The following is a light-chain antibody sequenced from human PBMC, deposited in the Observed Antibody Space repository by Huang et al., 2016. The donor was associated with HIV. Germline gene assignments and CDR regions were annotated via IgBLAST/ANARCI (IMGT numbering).Light chain of an antibody. CDR1: QSVGNS. J-gene: IGKJ1*01. Sequence: DIQMTQSPSSLSASVGDRVTITCRTSQSVGNSLNWYQQKPGKAPELLIYASSLQARVSSRFSGSGSGTDFTLIISSLQPEDFATYYCQQSYISPWTFGQGTKVDLK. CDR3: QQSYISPWT. CDR2: AS. V-gene: IGKV1-39*01.